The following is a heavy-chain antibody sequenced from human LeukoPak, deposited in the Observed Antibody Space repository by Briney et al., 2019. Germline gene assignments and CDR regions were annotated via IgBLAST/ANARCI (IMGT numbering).Heavy chain of an antibody. CDR3: AKDLSTTVVTVFDY. CDR2: ISGSGGTT. Sequence: GGSLRLSCAASGFTFSNYAMAWVRQAPGKGLEWVSGISGSGGTTYYADSVKGRFTISRDNSKNTLYLQMSSLRAEDTAVYYCAKDLSTTVVTVFDYWGQGTLVTVSS. CDR1: GFTFSNYA. D-gene: IGHD4-23*01. J-gene: IGHJ4*02. V-gene: IGHV3-23*01.